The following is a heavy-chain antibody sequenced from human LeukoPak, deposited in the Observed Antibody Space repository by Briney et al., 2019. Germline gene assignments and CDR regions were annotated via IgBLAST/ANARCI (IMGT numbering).Heavy chain of an antibody. J-gene: IGHJ4*02. CDR2: IIPILGIA. D-gene: IGHD6-13*01. V-gene: IGHV1-69*04. Sequence: SVKVSCKASGGTFSSYAISWVRQAPGQGLEWMGRIIPILGIANYAQKFQGRVTITADKSTNTAYMELSSLRSEDTAVYYCARRIAAAGTGFDYWGQGTLATVSS. CDR1: GGTFSSYA. CDR3: ARRIAAAGTGFDY.